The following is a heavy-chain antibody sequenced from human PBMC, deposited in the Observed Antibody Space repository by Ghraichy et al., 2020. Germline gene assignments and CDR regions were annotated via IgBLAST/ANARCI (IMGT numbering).Heavy chain of an antibody. Sequence: GWSLRLSCAASGFTFSSYSMNWVRQAPGKGLEWVSSISSSSSYIYYADSVKGRFTISRDNAKNSLYLQMNSLRAEDTAVYYCATPYGSGSYDYYYYGMDVWGQGTTVTVSS. CDR3: ATPYGSGSYDYYYYGMDV. CDR2: ISSSSSYI. J-gene: IGHJ6*02. V-gene: IGHV3-21*01. D-gene: IGHD3-10*01. CDR1: GFTFSSYS.